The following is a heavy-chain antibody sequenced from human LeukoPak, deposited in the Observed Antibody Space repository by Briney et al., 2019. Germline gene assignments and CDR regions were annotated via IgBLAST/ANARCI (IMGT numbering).Heavy chain of an antibody. D-gene: IGHD5-24*01. CDR2: MNPNSGNT. CDR3: ARGSRARDGYTPDY. V-gene: IGHV1-8*01. Sequence: ASVKVSCKASGYTFTSYDINWVLQATGQGLEWMGWMNPNSGNTGYAQKFQGRVTMTRNTSISTAYMELSSLRSEDTAVYYCARGSRARDGYTPDYWGQGTLVTVSS. CDR1: GYTFTSYD. J-gene: IGHJ4*02.